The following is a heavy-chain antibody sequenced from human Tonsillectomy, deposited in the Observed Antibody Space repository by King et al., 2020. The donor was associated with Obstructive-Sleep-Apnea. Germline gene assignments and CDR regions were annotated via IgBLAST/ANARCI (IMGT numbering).Heavy chain of an antibody. V-gene: IGHV3-30*18. D-gene: IGHD3-10*01. CDR3: AKDRTYYYGSGSYYGIIDY. CDR1: GFTFSSYG. Sequence: VQLVESGGGVVQPGRSLRLSCAASGFTFSSYGMHWVRQAPGKGLEWVAVISYDGSNKYYADSVKGRFTISRDNSKNTLYLQMNSLRAEDTAVYYCAKDRTYYYGSGSYYGIIDYWGQGTLVTVSS. J-gene: IGHJ4*02. CDR2: ISYDGSNK.